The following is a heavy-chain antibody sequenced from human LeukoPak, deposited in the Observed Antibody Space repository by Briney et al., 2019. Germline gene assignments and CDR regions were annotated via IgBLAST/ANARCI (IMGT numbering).Heavy chain of an antibody. CDR1: GFTFSTYN. CDR3: ARDLSGVTGYTYGRGIDY. J-gene: IGHJ4*02. Sequence: AGSLRLSCAVSGFTFSTYNMNWVRQAPGKGLEWVSSITSSSSYIYYADSVKGRFTISRDNAKNSLYLQMNSLRAEDTAVYYCARDLSGVTGYTYGRGIDYWGQGTLVTVSS. V-gene: IGHV3-21*01. D-gene: IGHD5-18*01. CDR2: ITSSSSYI.